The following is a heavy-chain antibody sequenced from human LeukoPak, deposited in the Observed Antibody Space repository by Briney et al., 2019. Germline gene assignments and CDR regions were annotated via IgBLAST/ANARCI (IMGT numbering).Heavy chain of an antibody. Sequence: SETLSLTCAVYGGSFSGYYWSWIRQPPGKGLEWIGYIYHSGSTYYNPSLKSRVTISVDRSKNQFSLKLSSVTAADTAVYYCARERAVAYFDYWGQGTLVTVSS. CDR1: GGSFSGYY. CDR2: IYHSGST. J-gene: IGHJ4*02. D-gene: IGHD6-19*01. CDR3: ARERAVAYFDY. V-gene: IGHV4-30-2*01.